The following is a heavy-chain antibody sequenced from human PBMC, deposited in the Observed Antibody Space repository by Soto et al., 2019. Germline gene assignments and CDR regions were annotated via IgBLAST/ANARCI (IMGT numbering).Heavy chain of an antibody. Sequence: SEALSLTCTVSGGSISSYYWSWIRQPPGKGLEWIGYIYYSGSTNYNPSLKSRVTISVDTSKNQFSLKLSSVTAADTAVYYCARVPLPSLDAPGTYSAGSGPVSYWGQGTLVTVSS. J-gene: IGHJ4*02. V-gene: IGHV4-59*01. D-gene: IGHD3-3*01. CDR1: GGSISSYY. CDR2: IYYSGST. CDR3: ARVPLPSLDAPGTYSAGSGPVSY.